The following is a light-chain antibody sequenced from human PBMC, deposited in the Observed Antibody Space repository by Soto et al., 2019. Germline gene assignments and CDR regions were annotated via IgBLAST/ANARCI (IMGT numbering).Light chain of an antibody. J-gene: IGKJ2*01. CDR1: QSISSW. CDR2: DAS. V-gene: IGKV1-5*01. Sequence: DIQMTQSPSTLSASVGDRVTITCRASQSISSWLAWYQQKPGKAPKVLIYDASSLESGVPSRFSGSGSGTEFTLTLSSLQPDDFATYYCQQYNSYSMYTFGQGTKLEIK. CDR3: QQYNSYSMYT.